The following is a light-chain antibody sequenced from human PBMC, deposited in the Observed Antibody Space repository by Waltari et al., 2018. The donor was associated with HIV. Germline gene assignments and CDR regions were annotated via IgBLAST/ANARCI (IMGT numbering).Light chain of an antibody. J-gene: IGLJ2*01. CDR3: NSYTTSSTLHVV. CDR1: SRHVGGFHN. CDR2: DVS. V-gene: IGLV2-14*03. Sequence: QSALTQPASVSGSPGHLSTISCTGTSRHVGGFHNVSWYQHHPGKAPKLRFYDVSNRPSGVSNRFSGSKSGNTASLTISGLQAEDEADYYCNSYTTSSTLHVVFGGGTKLTV.